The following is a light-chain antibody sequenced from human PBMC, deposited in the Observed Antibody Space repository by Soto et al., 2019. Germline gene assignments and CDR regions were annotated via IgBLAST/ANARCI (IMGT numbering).Light chain of an antibody. CDR1: QSVSSK. J-gene: IGKJ5*01. V-gene: IGKV3-15*01. CDR3: QQSSNWPPIT. CDR2: DTS. Sequence: EMVMTQSPATLYVSPGERATLSCSASQSVSSKLAWYQQKPGQAPRLLIYDTSNRATGIPARFSGSGSGTEFTLTISSLQSEDFAVYYCQQSSNWPPITFGQGTRLEIK.